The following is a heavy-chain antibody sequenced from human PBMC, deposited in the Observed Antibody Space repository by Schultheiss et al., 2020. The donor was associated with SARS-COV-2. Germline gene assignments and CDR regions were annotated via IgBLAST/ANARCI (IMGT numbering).Heavy chain of an antibody. CDR1: GFTFSNAW. J-gene: IGHJ5*02. V-gene: IGHV3-15*01. CDR2: IKSKTDGGTT. Sequence: GGSLRLSCAASGFTFSNAWMSWVRQAPGKGLEWVGRIKSKTDGGTTDYAAPVKGRFTISRDDSKNTLYLQMNSLKTEDTAVYYCAKQSVVPYQLLYEGWFDPWGQGTLVTVSS. D-gene: IGHD2-2*02. CDR3: AKQSVVPYQLLYEGWFDP.